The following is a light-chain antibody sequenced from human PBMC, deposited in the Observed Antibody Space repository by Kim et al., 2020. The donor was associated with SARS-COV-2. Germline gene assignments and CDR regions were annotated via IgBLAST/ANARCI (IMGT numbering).Light chain of an antibody. Sequence: QSALTQPASLSGSPGQSITISCTGTSSDVGDYNYVSWYQQHPGRAPKLIIYDVSKRPSGISNRFSGSKSGNTAALTISGLQAEDGADYYCNSYTCCATWVFGGGTQLTVL. CDR3: NSYTCCATWV. CDR2: DVS. CDR1: SSDVGDYNY. J-gene: IGLJ3*02. V-gene: IGLV2-14*03.